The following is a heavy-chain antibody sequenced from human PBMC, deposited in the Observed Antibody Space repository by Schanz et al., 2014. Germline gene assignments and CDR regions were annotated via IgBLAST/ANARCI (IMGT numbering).Heavy chain of an antibody. Sequence: QLQLVQSGAEVKKPGSSVKVSCKLSGGTFSSYTISWMRQAPGQGLEWIGWISAQTGDTRYAQKMQGRVTMTRDVSSTTAFLELRSLRYDDTAVYYCARDHEATTDYDYFFYYLDVWATGITVIVSS. J-gene: IGHJ6*03. D-gene: IGHD1-1*01. CDR3: ARDHEATTDYDYFFYYLDV. CDR1: GGTFSSYT. CDR2: ISAQTGDT. V-gene: IGHV1-18*01.